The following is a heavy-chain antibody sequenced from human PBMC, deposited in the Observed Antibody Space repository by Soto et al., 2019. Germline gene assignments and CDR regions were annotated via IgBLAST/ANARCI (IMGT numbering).Heavy chain of an antibody. Sequence: PGESLKISCQTSGYTFTNYWIGWVRQMPGGGLEWLGLIFPRDFDVRYSPSFEGQVTISADSSTATAFLQWLSLEASDSALYFCARLVSLLQAIDSWGQGTPVTVSS. J-gene: IGHJ5*01. CDR1: GYTFTNYW. V-gene: IGHV5-51*01. D-gene: IGHD4-4*01. CDR3: ARLVSLLQAIDS. CDR2: IFPRDFDV.